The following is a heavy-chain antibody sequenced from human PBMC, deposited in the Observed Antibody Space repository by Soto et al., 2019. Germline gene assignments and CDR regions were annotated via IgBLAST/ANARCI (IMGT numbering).Heavy chain of an antibody. CDR1: GGSISSSTYY. CDR2: IYYSGST. V-gene: IGHV4-39*01. CDR3: ARQRGDYIWGSYRPTWFDP. D-gene: IGHD3-16*02. Sequence: QLQLQESGPGLVKPSETLSLTCTVSGGSISSSTYYWGWIRQPPGKGLEWIGTIYYSGSTYYNPSLKSRVTISVDTSKTQFSLKLSSVTAADTAVYYCARQRGDYIWGSYRPTWFDPWGQGTLVTVSS. J-gene: IGHJ5*02.